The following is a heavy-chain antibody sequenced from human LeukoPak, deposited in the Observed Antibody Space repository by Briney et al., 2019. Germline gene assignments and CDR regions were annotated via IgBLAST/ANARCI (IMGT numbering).Heavy chain of an antibody. CDR2: IGGGGSDT. V-gene: IGHV3-23*01. Sequence: GGSLRLSCAASGFTFSSYAMNWVRQAPGKGLEWVSAIGGGGSDTYYADSVKGRFTISRDNSKNTLFLHMNSLRAEDTALYYCAKSSGSWKFDYWGQGTLVTVSP. J-gene: IGHJ4*02. CDR3: AKSSGSWKFDY. D-gene: IGHD1-1*01. CDR1: GFTFSSYA.